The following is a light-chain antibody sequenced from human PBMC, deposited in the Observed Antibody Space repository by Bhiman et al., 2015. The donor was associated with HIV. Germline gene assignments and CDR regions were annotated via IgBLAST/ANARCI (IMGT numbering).Light chain of an antibody. CDR3: ATWDSSLSAEV. Sequence: QSVLTQPPSVSEVPRQRVTISCSGSSSNIGKNPVNWFQQVPGKAPKLLIYYDDLLSSGVSDRFSASKAGTSASLAISGLQTGDEADYYCATWDSSLSAEVFGGGTKLTVL. CDR2: YDD. J-gene: IGLJ2*01. CDR1: SSNIGKNP. V-gene: IGLV1-36*01.